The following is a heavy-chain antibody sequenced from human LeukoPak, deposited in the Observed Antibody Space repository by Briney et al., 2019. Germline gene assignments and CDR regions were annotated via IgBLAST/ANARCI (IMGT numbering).Heavy chain of an antibody. CDR1: GFTFSSYS. V-gene: IGHV3-21*01. CDR2: ISSSSSYI. Sequence: GGSLRLSCAASGFTFSSYSMNWVRQAPGKGLEWVSSISSSSSYIYYADSVKGRFTISRDNAKNSLYLQMNSLRAEDTAVYYCARENWNYVGNFDYWGQGTLVTVSS. CDR3: ARENWNYVGNFDY. D-gene: IGHD1-7*01. J-gene: IGHJ4*02.